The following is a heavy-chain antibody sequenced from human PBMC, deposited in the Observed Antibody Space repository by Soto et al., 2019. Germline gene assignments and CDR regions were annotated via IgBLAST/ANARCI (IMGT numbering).Heavy chain of an antibody. CDR2: INPNSGDT. CDR3: AREGGALGYDL. Sequence: QVQLVQSGAEIKKPGASVKVSCKASGYTVTGSYMHWVRQAPGQGLEWMGWINPNSGDTNYAQKFQGWVTMTRDTSIATFYMELNRLKSDDTAVYYCAREGGALGYDLWGRGTLVTVSS. J-gene: IGHJ2*01. CDR1: GYTVTGSY. D-gene: IGHD3-16*01. V-gene: IGHV1-2*04.